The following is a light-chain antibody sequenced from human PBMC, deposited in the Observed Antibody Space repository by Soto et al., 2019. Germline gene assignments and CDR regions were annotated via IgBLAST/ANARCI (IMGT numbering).Light chain of an antibody. V-gene: IGKV2-30*02. Sequence: PLSLPVTLGQPASISCRSSQSLVHSDGNTYLSWFQQRPGQSPRRLLYKVSNRDSGVPDRFSGSGSGTDFTLKISRVEAEDVGVYYCMQATRWPWTFGQGTKVE. CDR2: KVS. CDR1: QSLVHSDGNTY. J-gene: IGKJ1*01. CDR3: MQATRWPWT.